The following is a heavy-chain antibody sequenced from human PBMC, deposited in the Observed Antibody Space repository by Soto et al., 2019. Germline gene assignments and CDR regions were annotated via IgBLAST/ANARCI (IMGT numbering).Heavy chain of an antibody. CDR1: GGSISSGGYY. J-gene: IGHJ5*02. CDR2: IYYSGST. V-gene: IGHV4-31*03. Sequence: SETLSLTCTVSGGSISSGGYYWSWIRQHPGKGLEWIGYIYYSGSTYYNPSLKSRVTISVDTSKNQFSLKLSSVTAADTAVYYCARDSREITMVRGAPPYNWFDPWGQGTLVTVSS. D-gene: IGHD3-10*01. CDR3: ARDSREITMVRGAPPYNWFDP.